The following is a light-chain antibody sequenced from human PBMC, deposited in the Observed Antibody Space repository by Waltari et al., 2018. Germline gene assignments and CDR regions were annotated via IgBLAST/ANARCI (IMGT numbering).Light chain of an antibody. CDR1: NSNIGSHY. V-gene: IGLV1-47*01. Sequence: QSVLTQPPSASGTPGQRVTTSSSGSNSNIGSHYVYLYQQLPGPAPKLLIYRSNQRLSGVPDRFSASKSGTSASLAISGLRSEDEADYYCAAWDDSLSAWVFGGGTKLTVL. CDR3: AAWDDSLSAWV. CDR2: RSN. J-gene: IGLJ3*02.